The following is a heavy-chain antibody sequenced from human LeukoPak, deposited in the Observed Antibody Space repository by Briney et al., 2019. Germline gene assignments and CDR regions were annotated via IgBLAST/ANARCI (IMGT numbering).Heavy chain of an antibody. CDR3: ARGTRGSDSSFDF. V-gene: IGHV4-39*07. CDR2: IYYSGST. Sequence: PSETLSLTCTVSGDSSDNNGFYWGWIRQPPGKGLEWIGNIYYSGSTYYNPSLKSRVTTSVDTSKNQFSLKLSSVTAADTAVYYCARGTRGSDSSFDFWGQGTLVTASS. D-gene: IGHD1-1*01. CDR1: GDSSDNNGFY. J-gene: IGHJ4*02.